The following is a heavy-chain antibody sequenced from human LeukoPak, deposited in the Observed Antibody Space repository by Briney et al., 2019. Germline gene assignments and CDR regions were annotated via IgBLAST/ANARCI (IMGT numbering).Heavy chain of an antibody. J-gene: IGHJ3*02. V-gene: IGHV1-18*01. CDR1: GYTFTSYG. CDR3: ARGGWWRYYDSSGSPLGYAFDI. D-gene: IGHD3-22*01. Sequence: ASVNVSCKASGYTFTSYGISWVRQAPGQGIEWMGWSSAYNGNTNYAQKLQGRVTMTTDTSTSTAYMELRSLRSDDTAVYYCARGGWWRYYDSSGSPLGYAFDIWGQGTMVTVSS. CDR2: SSAYNGNT.